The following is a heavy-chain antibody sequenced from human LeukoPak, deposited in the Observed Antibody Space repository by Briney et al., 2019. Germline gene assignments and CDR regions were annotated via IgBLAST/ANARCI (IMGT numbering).Heavy chain of an antibody. Sequence: SETLSLTCGVSGGSITNTNYWTWPRQPPGKGLEWIGEVNLQGSTNYNPSLMGRVAIAVDTSENHISLQLTSVTAADTAVYYCAREGGPYRPLDYSGQGTLVTVSS. CDR1: GGSITNTNY. CDR2: VNLQGST. V-gene: IGHV4-4*02. CDR3: AREGGPYRPLDY. J-gene: IGHJ4*02.